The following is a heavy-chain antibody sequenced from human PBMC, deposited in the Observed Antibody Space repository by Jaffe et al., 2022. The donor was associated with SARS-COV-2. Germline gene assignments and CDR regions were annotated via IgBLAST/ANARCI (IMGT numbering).Heavy chain of an antibody. J-gene: IGHJ1*01. D-gene: IGHD3-10*01. CDR1: GFTFSFAW. Sequence: EVQLVESGGGLVKPGGSLRLSCVASGFTFSFAWMSWVRQTPGMGLECVGRITSNADGGTTHYPAPVKGRFTISRDDSKNTLYLQMDSLKSEDTGVYYCTTDTQRRFGSGRDWGQGTLVTVSS. CDR3: TTDTQRRFGSGRD. V-gene: IGHV3-15*01. CDR2: ITSNADGGTT.